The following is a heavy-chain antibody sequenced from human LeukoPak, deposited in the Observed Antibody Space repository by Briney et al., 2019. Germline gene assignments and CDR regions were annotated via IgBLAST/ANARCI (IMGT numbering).Heavy chain of an antibody. D-gene: IGHD3-10*01. J-gene: IGHJ4*02. Sequence: GGSLRLSCAASGFTFSSYDIHWVRQATGKGLEWVSGIGTAGEIYYPGSVKGRFTISRENAKNSLYLQMNSLRAEDTAVYYCAREGRITMVRGVIVGYFDYWGQGTLVTVSS. CDR1: GFTFSSYD. V-gene: IGHV3-13*01. CDR3: AREGRITMVRGVIVGYFDY. CDR2: IGTAGEI.